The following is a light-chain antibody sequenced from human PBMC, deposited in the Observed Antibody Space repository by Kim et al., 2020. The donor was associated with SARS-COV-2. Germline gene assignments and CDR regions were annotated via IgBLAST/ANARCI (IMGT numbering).Light chain of an antibody. CDR3: QHRRTWPLT. CDR1: QYIDNW. J-gene: IGKJ2*01. V-gene: IGKV3-11*01. Sequence: EIVLTQSPVTLSLSPGQRATLSCRASQYIDNWLAWYQQKPGQVPRLLIYDASNRDTGIPARFSGSGSGTDFTLTISSLEPEDFAVYYCQHRRTWPLTFGQGTKLEI. CDR2: DAS.